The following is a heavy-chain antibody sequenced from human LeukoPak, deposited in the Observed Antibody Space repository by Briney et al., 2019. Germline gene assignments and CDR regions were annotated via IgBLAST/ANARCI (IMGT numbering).Heavy chain of an antibody. CDR1: GFTFSTYW. CDR2: ISSDGSIT. J-gene: IGHJ4*02. Sequence: GGSLRLSCAASGFTFSTYWMHWVRQAPGKGLVWVSRISSDGSITGYADSVKGRFTISRDNAKNTLYLQMNSLRAEDTAVYYCARHLNYYLDYWGQGTMVTVSS. CDR3: ARHLNYYLDY. V-gene: IGHV3-74*01. D-gene: IGHD3-10*01.